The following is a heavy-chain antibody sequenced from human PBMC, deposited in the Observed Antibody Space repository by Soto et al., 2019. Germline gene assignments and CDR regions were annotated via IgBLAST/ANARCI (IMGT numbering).Heavy chain of an antibody. Sequence: EVQLLESGGGLVQPGGSLRLSCAASGFTFSSYAMSWVRQAPGKGLEWVSAISGSGGSTYYADSVKGRFTISRDNSKNTLYLQMNSLRAEDTAVESCAKASPRRYRSGGSCYIGDFDYWGQGTLVTVYS. CDR3: AKASPRRYRSGGSCYIGDFDY. CDR1: GFTFSSYA. CDR2: ISGSGGST. V-gene: IGHV3-23*01. J-gene: IGHJ4*02. D-gene: IGHD2-15*01.